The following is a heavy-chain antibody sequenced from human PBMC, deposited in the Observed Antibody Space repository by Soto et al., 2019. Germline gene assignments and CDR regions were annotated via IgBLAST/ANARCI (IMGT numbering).Heavy chain of an antibody. CDR3: AKDGKIAAAGTWVKYFDY. Sequence: GGSLRLSCAASGFTFSSYAMSWVRQAPGKGLEWVSAMSGSGDKTYCADSVKGRITISRDNSKNTLYLQMNSLRAEDTAVYYCAKDGKIAAAGTWVKYFDYWGQGTLVTVSS. V-gene: IGHV3-23*01. J-gene: IGHJ4*02. CDR2: MSGSGDKT. CDR1: GFTFSSYA. D-gene: IGHD6-13*01.